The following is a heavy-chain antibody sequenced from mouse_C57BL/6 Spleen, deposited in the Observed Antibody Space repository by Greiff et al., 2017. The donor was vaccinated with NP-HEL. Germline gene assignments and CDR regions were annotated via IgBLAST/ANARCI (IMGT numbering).Heavy chain of an antibody. D-gene: IGHD1-1*01. J-gene: IGHJ2*01. Sequence: QVHLKQSGPELVKPGASVKISCKASGYAFSSSWMNWVKQRPGKGLEWIGRIYPGDGDTNYNGKFKGKATLTADKSSSTAYMQLSSLTSEDSAVYFCASFTTVVATDFDYWGQGTTLTVSS. V-gene: IGHV1-82*01. CDR1: GYAFSSSW. CDR2: IYPGDGDT. CDR3: ASFTTVVATDFDY.